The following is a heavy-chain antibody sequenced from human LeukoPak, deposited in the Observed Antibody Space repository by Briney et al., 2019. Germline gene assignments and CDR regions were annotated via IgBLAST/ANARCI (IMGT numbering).Heavy chain of an antibody. V-gene: IGHV3-9*01. D-gene: IGHD3-22*01. CDR2: ISWNSGGI. Sequence: TGGSLRLSCAASGFTFDDYAMRWVRQAPGKGLEWVSGISWNSGGIGYADSVKGRFTISRDNAKNSLYLQMNSLRAEDTALYYCAKGTTMIHTTIDYWGQGTLVTVSS. J-gene: IGHJ4*02. CDR1: GFTFDDYA. CDR3: AKGTTMIHTTIDY.